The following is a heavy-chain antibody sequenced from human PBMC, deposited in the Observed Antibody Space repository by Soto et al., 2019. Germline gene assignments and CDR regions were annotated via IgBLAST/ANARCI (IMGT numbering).Heavy chain of an antibody. Sequence: GGSLRLSCAASGFTFSNAWMNWVRQAPGKGLEWVGRIKSKTDGGTTDYAAPVKGRFTISRDDSKNTLYLQMNSLKTEDTAVYYCTTFPYYDYVWGSYTAFDIWGQGTMVTVS. J-gene: IGHJ3*02. V-gene: IGHV3-15*07. CDR1: GFTFSNAW. CDR3: TTFPYYDYVWGSYTAFDI. CDR2: IKSKTDGGTT. D-gene: IGHD3-16*01.